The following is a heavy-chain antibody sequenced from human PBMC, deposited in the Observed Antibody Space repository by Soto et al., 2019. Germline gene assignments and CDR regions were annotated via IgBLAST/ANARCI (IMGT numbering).Heavy chain of an antibody. CDR3: ARGLYSSGWYLDY. CDR1: GFTFSTYS. Sequence: EVQLVESGGGLVQPGGSLRLSCAASGFTFSTYSMNWVRQAPGKGLEWVSYISSSSSTIYYADSVKGRFIISRDNAKNSLYLQMNSLRAEDTAVYYCARGLYSSGWYLDYWGQGTLVTVSS. V-gene: IGHV3-48*01. J-gene: IGHJ4*02. D-gene: IGHD6-19*01. CDR2: ISSSSSTI.